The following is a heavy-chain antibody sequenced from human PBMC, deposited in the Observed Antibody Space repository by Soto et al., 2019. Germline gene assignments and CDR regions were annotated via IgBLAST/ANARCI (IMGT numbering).Heavy chain of an antibody. V-gene: IGHV3-21*01. CDR3: AKDRVVGSTSREKDFDS. Sequence: EVQLVESGGGLVKPGGSLILSCAASGSPFRNYGMNWVRQAPGRGLEWISSISSSSSYIYYADSVKGRFTVSRDNAKNSLYLQMSSRRAEDTAVYYCAKDRVVGSTSREKDFDSWGQGTLVTVSS. CDR1: GSPFRNYG. J-gene: IGHJ4*02. D-gene: IGHD1-26*01. CDR2: ISSSSSYI.